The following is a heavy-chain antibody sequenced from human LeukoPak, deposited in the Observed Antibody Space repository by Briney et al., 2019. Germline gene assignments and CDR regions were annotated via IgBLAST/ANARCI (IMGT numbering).Heavy chain of an antibody. J-gene: IGHJ4*02. V-gene: IGHV1-69*13. Sequence: ASVKVSCKASGVTFISYAITWMRQAPGQGLEWIGGIIPIFGTTNYAQNFQGRVTITADESTRTAYMELSSLRSGDTAVYYCARSMTSYVFDYWGPGTLVTVSS. CDR1: GVTFISYA. D-gene: IGHD3-9*01. CDR3: ARSMTSYVFDY. CDR2: IIPIFGTT.